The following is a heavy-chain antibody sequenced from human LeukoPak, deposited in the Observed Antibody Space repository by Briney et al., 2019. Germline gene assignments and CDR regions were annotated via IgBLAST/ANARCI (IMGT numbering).Heavy chain of an antibody. Sequence: PSETLSLTCTVSGGSMRSYYWNWIRQPPGKGLEWIGYIYYSGSINYNPSLKSRVTISVDTSKNQFSLKLSSVTAADTAVYYCARDTYYYDNGDFIDAFDIWGRGTMVTVSS. V-gene: IGHV4-59*01. CDR3: ARDTYYYDNGDFIDAFDI. D-gene: IGHD3-22*01. CDR2: IYYSGSI. J-gene: IGHJ3*02. CDR1: GGSMRSYY.